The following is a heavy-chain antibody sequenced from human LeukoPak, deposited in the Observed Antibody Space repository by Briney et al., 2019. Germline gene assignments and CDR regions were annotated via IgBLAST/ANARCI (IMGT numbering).Heavy chain of an antibody. V-gene: IGHV5-51*01. J-gene: IGHJ4*02. CDR1: GYSFTSYW. D-gene: IGHD5-12*01. CDR3: ARKDRVHSGDY. CDR2: IYPVDSDP. Sequence: GESLKISCKGSGYSFTSYWIGWVRQMPGKVLEWMGIIYPVDSDPRYSPSFQGQVTISADKSISNAYLQWSSLKASDTAMYYCARKDRVHSGDYWGQGTMVALSS.